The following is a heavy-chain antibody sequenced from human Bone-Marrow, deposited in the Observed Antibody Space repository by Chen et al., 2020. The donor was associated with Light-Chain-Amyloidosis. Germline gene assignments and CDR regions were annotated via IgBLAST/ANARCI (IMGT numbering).Heavy chain of an antibody. V-gene: IGHV3-9*01. D-gene: IGHD2-2*01. Sequence: EVQLVESGGGLVQPGRSLRLSCAASGVTFDDYAMTWVRQAPGKGLEWVSGISWNSGSIGYADSVKGRFTISRDNAKNSLYLQMNSLRAEDTALYYCAKDIIPAATGGWNWFDPWGQGTLVTVSS. CDR1: GVTFDDYA. CDR2: ISWNSGSI. J-gene: IGHJ5*02. CDR3: AKDIIPAATGGWNWFDP.